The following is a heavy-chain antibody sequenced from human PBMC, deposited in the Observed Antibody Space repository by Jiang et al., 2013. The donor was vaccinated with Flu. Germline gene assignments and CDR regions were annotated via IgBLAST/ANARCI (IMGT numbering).Heavy chain of an antibody. V-gene: IGHV3-23*01. CDR3: AIDGDYGSGMGV. Sequence: VQLLESGGGLVQPGGSLRLSCAASGFAFSMFAMTWVRQAPGKGPEWVSTLGAAGGAYYMDSVRGRFTISRDNSKNTLYLQMNSLSGEDTAIYFCAIDGDYGSGMGVWGQGTTVTVSS. J-gene: IGHJ6*02. CDR2: LGAAGGA. D-gene: IGHD3-10*01. CDR1: GFAFSMFA.